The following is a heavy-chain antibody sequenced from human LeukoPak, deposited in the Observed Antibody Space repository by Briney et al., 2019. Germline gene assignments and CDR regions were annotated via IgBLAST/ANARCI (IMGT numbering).Heavy chain of an antibody. CDR1: GFTFKSYT. J-gene: IGHJ5*02. CDR2: TSSSMSYI. V-gene: IGHV3-21*04. Sequence: GGSLRLSCAASGFTFKSYTMHWVRQSPGKGLEWVASTSSSMSYIYYADSVKGRFTISRDNAKNSLYLQMNGLRLEDTAIYHCATEGMPGAPISPFRPEFDHWGQGTLVTVSS. CDR3: ATEGMPGAPISPFRPEFDH. D-gene: IGHD2-2*01.